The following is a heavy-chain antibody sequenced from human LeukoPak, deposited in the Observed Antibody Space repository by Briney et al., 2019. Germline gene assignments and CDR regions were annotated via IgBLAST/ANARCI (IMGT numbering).Heavy chain of an antibody. CDR1: GFTFSSYG. V-gene: IGHV3-30*18. Sequence: PGRSLRLSCAASGFTFSSYGMHWVRQAPGKGLEWVAVISYDGSNKYYADSVKGRFTISRDNSKNTLYLQMNSLRAEDTAVYYCAKEHRHYDSSGYYYDYWGQGTLVTVSS. D-gene: IGHD3-22*01. CDR2: ISYDGSNK. J-gene: IGHJ4*02. CDR3: AKEHRHYDSSGYYYDY.